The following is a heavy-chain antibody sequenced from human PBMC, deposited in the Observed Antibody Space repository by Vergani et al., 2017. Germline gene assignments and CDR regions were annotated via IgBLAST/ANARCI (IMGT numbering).Heavy chain of an antibody. CDR2: IGKDGINT. Sequence: QVQLGESSGGVVQPGGSLRLSCASSGIPFSHFGLPWNRQAPGKGLEWLEYIGKDGINTRYRDAVKGRFTVSRDNSKDILYLQMDSLRSEDTALYYCAKYLRDSTDGLPDSWGPGTLVIVSS. J-gene: IGHJ4*02. V-gene: IGHV3-30*02. D-gene: IGHD2-21*02. CDR3: AKYLRDSTDGLPDS. CDR1: GIPFSHFG.